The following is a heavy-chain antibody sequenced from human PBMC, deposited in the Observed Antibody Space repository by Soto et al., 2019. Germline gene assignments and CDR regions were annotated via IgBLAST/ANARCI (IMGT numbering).Heavy chain of an antibody. D-gene: IGHD6-19*01. Sequence: EVQLVESGGGLVQPGGSLRVSCAASGFTFSSYWMHWVRQAPGKGLVWVSRINSDGSSTSYADSVKGRFTISRDNVKNPLYLQMNSQRAESTAIYYCERRGAVAGLHYWGQGTLVTVSS. V-gene: IGHV3-74*01. CDR3: ERRGAVAGLHY. CDR2: INSDGSST. CDR1: GFTFSSYW. J-gene: IGHJ4*02.